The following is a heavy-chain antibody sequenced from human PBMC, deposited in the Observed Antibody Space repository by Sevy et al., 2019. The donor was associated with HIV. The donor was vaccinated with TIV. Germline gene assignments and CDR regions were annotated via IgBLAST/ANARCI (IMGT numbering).Heavy chain of an antibody. V-gene: IGHV3-21*01. D-gene: IGHD2-15*01. CDR1: AFTFSNYN. J-gene: IGHJ6*02. CDR2: ISSSSRYI. CDR3: ARVVAYCSGGSCFPGYYYGMDV. Sequence: GGSLRLSCAASAFTFSNYNMNWVRQAPGKGLEWVSSISSSSRYIYYADSMKGRFTISRDNAKNSLYLQMNSLRAEDTAVYYCARVVAYCSGGSCFPGYYYGMDVWGQGTTVTVSS.